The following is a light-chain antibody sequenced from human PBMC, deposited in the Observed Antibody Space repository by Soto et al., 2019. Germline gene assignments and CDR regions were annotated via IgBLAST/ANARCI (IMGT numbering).Light chain of an antibody. CDR1: SSDIGGYDY. CDR2: EVS. CDR3: CSYTTSSTLGV. V-gene: IGLV2-14*01. Sequence: QSALTQPASVSGSPGQSITISCTGTSSDIGGYDYVSWYQQHPGKAPKLLIYEVSNRPSGVSNRFSGSKSGNTASLTISGLQAEDEADYYCCSYTTSSTLGVFGGGTKLTVL. J-gene: IGLJ2*01.